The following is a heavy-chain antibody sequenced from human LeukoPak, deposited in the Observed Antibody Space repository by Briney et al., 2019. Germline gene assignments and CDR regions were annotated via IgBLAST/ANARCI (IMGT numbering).Heavy chain of an antibody. D-gene: IGHD3-3*01. V-gene: IGHV3-30*02. Sequence: PGGSLRLSCVASGFTFSDYGMHWVRQAPGKGLELVAFTRSDGSNTYYADSVRGRFTISRDNSKNTLYLQMNSLSPEDTAVFYCAKGNDFWGGYYYYYYMDVWGKGTTVIVSS. J-gene: IGHJ6*03. CDR2: TRSDGSNT. CDR1: GFTFSDYG. CDR3: AKGNDFWGGYYYYYYMDV.